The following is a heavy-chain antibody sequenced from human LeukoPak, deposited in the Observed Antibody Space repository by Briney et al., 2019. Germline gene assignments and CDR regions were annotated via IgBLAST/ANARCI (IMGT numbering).Heavy chain of an antibody. J-gene: IGHJ4*02. CDR1: GFTFSSYW. CDR2: IKQDGSEK. CDR3: ARGLYDYGDYVDY. V-gene: IGHV3-7*01. Sequence: GGSLTLSCAASGFTFSSYWMSWFRQAPGKGLEGVANIKQDGSEKYYVDSVKGRFTISRDNAKNSLYLQMNSLRAEDTAVYYCARGLYDYGDYVDYWGQGTLVTVSS. D-gene: IGHD4-17*01.